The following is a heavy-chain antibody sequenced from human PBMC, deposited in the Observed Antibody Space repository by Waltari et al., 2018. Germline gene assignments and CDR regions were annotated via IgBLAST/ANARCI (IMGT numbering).Heavy chain of an antibody. D-gene: IGHD6-13*01. J-gene: IGHJ4*02. CDR2: ISYDGSNK. CDR3: ARGGTGGSWSFDY. CDR1: GFTFSSYA. Sequence: QVQLVESGGGVVQPGRSLRLSCAASGFTFSSYAMHWVRQAPGKGLEWVAVISYDGSNKYYADSVKGRFTISRDNSKNTLYLQMNSLRAEDTAVYYCARGGTGGSWSFDYWGQGTLVTVSS. V-gene: IGHV3-30*01.